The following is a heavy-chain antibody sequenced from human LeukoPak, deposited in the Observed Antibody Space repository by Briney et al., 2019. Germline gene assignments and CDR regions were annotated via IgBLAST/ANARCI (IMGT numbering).Heavy chain of an antibody. CDR1: GFTFSRHW. V-gene: IGHV3-7*01. D-gene: IGHD2-21*02. J-gene: IGHJ4*02. CDR2: IKQKGTQ. Sequence: GGSPRLSCAASGFTFSRHWMGWVRQAPGKGLEWVANIKQKGTQYYVDSVKGRFFISRDNAKNSVSLQMNSLRGEDTAVYYCARSPGCGDSLGDFDYWGQGTLVTGS. CDR3: ARSPGCGDSLGDFDY.